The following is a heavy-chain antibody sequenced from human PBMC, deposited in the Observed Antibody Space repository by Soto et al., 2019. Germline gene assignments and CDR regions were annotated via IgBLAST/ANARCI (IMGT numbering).Heavy chain of an antibody. D-gene: IGHD6-13*01. CDR3: AKYFHSSSWSPQLAEYFQH. Sequence: GGSLRLSCAASGFTFSSYAMSWVRQAPGKGLEWVSAISGSGGSTYYADSVKGRFTISRDNSKNTLYLQMNSLRAEDTAVYYCAKYFHSSSWSPQLAEYFQHWGQGTLVTVSS. V-gene: IGHV3-23*01. CDR2: ISGSGGST. J-gene: IGHJ1*01. CDR1: GFTFSSYA.